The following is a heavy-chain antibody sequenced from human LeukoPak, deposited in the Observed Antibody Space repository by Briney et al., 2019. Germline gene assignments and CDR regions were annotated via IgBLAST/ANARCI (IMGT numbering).Heavy chain of an antibody. CDR1: GFTFSNYA. V-gene: IGHV3-23*01. D-gene: IGHD6-19*01. CDR2: ISGSGGST. CDR3: ARELRVAVAGYFDY. Sequence: GGSLRLSCAASGFTFSNYAMSWVRQAPGKGLEWVSAISGSGGSTYYADSVKGRFTISRDNAKNTLYLQMNSLRAEDTAVYYCARELRVAVAGYFDYWGQGTLVTVSS. J-gene: IGHJ4*02.